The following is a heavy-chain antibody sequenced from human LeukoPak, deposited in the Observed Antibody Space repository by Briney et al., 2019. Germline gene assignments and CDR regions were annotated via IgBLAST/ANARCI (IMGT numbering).Heavy chain of an antibody. Sequence: GGSLRLSCAASGFTFSSNPMHWVRQAPGKGLEWVAVTSHDENNKYYADSVKGRFTISRDNSKNTLYLQMNSLRAEDTAVYYCARDSYGSGSYYTRDYWGQGTLVTVSS. D-gene: IGHD3-10*01. CDR1: GFTFSSNP. J-gene: IGHJ4*02. V-gene: IGHV3-30-3*01. CDR3: ARDSYGSGSYYTRDY. CDR2: TSHDENNK.